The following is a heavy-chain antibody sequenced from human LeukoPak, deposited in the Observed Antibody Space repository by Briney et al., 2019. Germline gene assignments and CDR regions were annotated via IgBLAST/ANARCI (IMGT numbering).Heavy chain of an antibody. CDR2: IIPIFGTA. V-gene: IGHV1-69*13. D-gene: IGHD2-15*01. J-gene: IGHJ4*02. Sequence: ASVKVSCKASGGTFSSDAISWVRQAPGQGLEWMGGIIPIFGTANYAQKFQGRVTITADESTSTAYMELSSLRSEDTAVYYCASTLSSVVVVAATLQGFDYWGQGTLVTVSS. CDR3: ASTLSSVVVVAATLQGFDY. CDR1: GGTFSSDA.